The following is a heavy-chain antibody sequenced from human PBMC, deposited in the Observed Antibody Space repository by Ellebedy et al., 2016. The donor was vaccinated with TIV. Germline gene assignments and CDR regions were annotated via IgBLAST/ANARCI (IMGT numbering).Heavy chain of an antibody. Sequence: SSVKVSCXASGGTFSSYAISWVRQAPGQGLEWMGGIIPIFGTANYAQKFQGRVTITADESTSTAYMELSSLRSEDTAVYYCARPWLARHYYYYGMDVWGQGTTVTVSS. J-gene: IGHJ6*02. V-gene: IGHV1-69*13. CDR1: GGTFSSYA. CDR3: ARPWLARHYYYYGMDV. D-gene: IGHD6-19*01. CDR2: IIPIFGTA.